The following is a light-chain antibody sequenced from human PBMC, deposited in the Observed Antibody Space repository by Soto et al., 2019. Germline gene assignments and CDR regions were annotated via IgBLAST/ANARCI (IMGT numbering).Light chain of an antibody. CDR3: AAWDNSLRWV. CDR2: RTD. CDR1: SSNVGSNF. V-gene: IGLV1-47*01. J-gene: IGLJ3*02. Sequence: QCLLTQPASVSGTPGQRVTISCSGSSSNVGSNFVYWYQQFPGTAPKLLIYRTDQRPSGVPDRFSASKPGTSASLAISGLRSDDEADYYCAAWDNSLRWVFGGGTKVTVL.